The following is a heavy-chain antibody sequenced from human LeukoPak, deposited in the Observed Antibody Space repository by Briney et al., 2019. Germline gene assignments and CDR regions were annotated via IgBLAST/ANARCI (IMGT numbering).Heavy chain of an antibody. V-gene: IGHV3-74*01. CDR2: ISSDGSST. CDR3: VRAGLGFDY. J-gene: IGHJ4*02. Sequence: GGSLRLSCAASGFTFSSYSMHWVRPAPGKGLVWVSRISSDGSSTRYADSVKGRFTISRDNAKNTLYLQMNSLRAEDTAVYYCVRAGLGFDYWGQGTLVSVSS. CDR1: GFTFSSYS. D-gene: IGHD3/OR15-3a*01.